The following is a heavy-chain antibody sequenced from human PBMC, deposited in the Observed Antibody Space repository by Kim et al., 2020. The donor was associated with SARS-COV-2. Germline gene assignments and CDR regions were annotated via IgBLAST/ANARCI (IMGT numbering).Heavy chain of an antibody. D-gene: IGHD5-18*01. CDR2: IWYDGSNK. Sequence: GGSLRLSCAASGFTFSSYAMHWVRQAPGKGLEWVAVIWYDGSNKYYADSVKGRFTISRDNSKNTLYLQMNSLRAEDTAVYYCAICSGYSYGWYFDYWGQGTLVTVSS. V-gene: IGHV3-33*01. J-gene: IGHJ4*02. CDR1: GFTFSSYA. CDR3: AICSGYSYGWYFDY.